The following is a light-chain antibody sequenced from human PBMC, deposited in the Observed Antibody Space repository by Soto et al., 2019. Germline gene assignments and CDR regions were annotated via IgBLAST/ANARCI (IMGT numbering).Light chain of an antibody. V-gene: IGKV3-20*01. CDR3: QQYGSSRT. Sequence: EIVLTQSPGTLSLSPGERATLSCRASQSVSSSYLAWYQQKPGQAPRLLICGASSRATGIPDRFSGSGSGTDFTLTISRLEPEDFAVYYCQQYGSSRTFGQGTKV. CDR1: QSVSSSY. CDR2: GAS. J-gene: IGKJ1*01.